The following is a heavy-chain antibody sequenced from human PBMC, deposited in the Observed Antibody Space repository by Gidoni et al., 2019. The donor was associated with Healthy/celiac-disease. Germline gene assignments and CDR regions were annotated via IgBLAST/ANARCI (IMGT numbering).Heavy chain of an antibody. J-gene: IGHJ3*02. Sequence: EVQLLESGGGLVQPGGSLSLSGAASGFPFNSYAMSGVRQAPGKGLEWVSAISGSGGSTYYADSVKGRFTISRDNSKNTLYLQMNSLRAEDTAVYYCAKDDYGDYVDDAFDIWGQGTMVTVSS. D-gene: IGHD4-17*01. CDR1: GFPFNSYA. V-gene: IGHV3-23*01. CDR3: AKDDYGDYVDDAFDI. CDR2: ISGSGGST.